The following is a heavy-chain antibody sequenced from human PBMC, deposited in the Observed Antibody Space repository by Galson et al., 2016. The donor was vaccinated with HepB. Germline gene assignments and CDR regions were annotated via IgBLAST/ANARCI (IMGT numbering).Heavy chain of an antibody. CDR1: GFTFSTYS. J-gene: IGHJ4*02. Sequence: SLRLSCAASGFTFSTYSMNWVRQAPGKGLEWVSSISSSSTYIYYADSVKGRFTISRDNAKNTLYLQMHRLRFEDTAVYYCASDPRQWQRGYNYGFEYWGQGTLVSVSS. CDR2: ISSSSTYI. CDR3: ASDPRQWQRGYNYGFEY. D-gene: IGHD5-18*01. V-gene: IGHV3-21*01.